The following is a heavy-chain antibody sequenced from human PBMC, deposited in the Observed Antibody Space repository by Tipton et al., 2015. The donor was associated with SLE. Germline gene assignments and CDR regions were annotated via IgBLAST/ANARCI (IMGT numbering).Heavy chain of an antibody. CDR1: GFTVSSNY. CDR2: IYSGGST. J-gene: IGHJ6*02. Sequence: SLRLFCAASGFTVSSNYMSWVRQAPGKGLEWVSVIYSGGSTYYADSVKGRFTISRDNSKNTLYLQMNSLRAEDTAVYYCARDRAMIVVGAYGMDVWGQGTTVTVSS. CDR3: ARDRAMIVVGAYGMDV. V-gene: IGHV3-66*01. D-gene: IGHD3-22*01.